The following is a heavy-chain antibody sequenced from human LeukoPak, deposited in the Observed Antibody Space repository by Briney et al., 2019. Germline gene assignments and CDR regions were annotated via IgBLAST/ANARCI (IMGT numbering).Heavy chain of an antibody. D-gene: IGHD2-2*01. J-gene: IGHJ4*02. CDR1: GGSISSSSYY. CDR3: ARYLVPAAPDY. CDR2: IYYSGST. Sequence: PSETLSLTCTVSGGSISSSSYYWGWIRQPPGKGLEWIGSIYYSGSTYYNPSLKSRVTISVDTSKNQFSLKLSSVTAADTAVYYCARYLVPAAPDYWGQGTLVTVSS. V-gene: IGHV4-39*01.